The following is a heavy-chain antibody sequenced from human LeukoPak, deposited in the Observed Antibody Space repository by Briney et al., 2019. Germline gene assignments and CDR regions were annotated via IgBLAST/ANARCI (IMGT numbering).Heavy chain of an antibody. CDR3: ARRFSDSSGYYRFDF. CDR2: VSDSGSGT. D-gene: IGHD3-22*01. Sequence: GGSLRLSCAASGFTFNNYAMNWVRQAPGKGLEWASAVSDSGSGTYYADSVKGRCTISRDNSKNTLYLQMNGLRAEDTAVYYCARRFSDSSGYYRFDFWGQGTLVTVSS. J-gene: IGHJ4*02. V-gene: IGHV3-23*01. CDR1: GFTFNNYA.